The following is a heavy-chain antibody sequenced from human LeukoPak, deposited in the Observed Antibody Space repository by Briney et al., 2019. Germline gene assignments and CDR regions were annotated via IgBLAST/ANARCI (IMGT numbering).Heavy chain of an antibody. V-gene: IGHV3-23*01. CDR3: AKATAPHLGYAFDI. CDR2: ISGRGANT. J-gene: IGHJ3*02. CDR1: GFTFTNYA. Sequence: GGSLRLSCAASGFTFTNYAINWVRQAPGKGLEWVSAISGRGANTYYADSVKGRFTISRDNSKNTLYLQMSTLRAEDTAAYYCAKATAPHLGYAFDIWGQGTMVIVFS. D-gene: IGHD7-27*01.